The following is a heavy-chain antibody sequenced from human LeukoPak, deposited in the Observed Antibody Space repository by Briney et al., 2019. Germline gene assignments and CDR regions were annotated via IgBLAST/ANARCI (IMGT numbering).Heavy chain of an antibody. Sequence: SQTLSLTRAISGDTVSSNSASWNWIRQSPSRGLEWLGRPYFRSKWYNGYAASVKSRITINPDTSKNQFSLQLNSVTPDDTAVYYCARGKGGMIDNWGQGILVTVSS. CDR1: GDTVSSNSAS. CDR3: ARGKGGMIDN. V-gene: IGHV6-1*01. J-gene: IGHJ4*02. D-gene: IGHD1-26*01. CDR2: PYFRSKWYN.